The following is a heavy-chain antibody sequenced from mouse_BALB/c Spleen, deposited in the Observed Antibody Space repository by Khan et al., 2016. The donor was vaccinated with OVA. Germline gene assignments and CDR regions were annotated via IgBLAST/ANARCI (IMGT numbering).Heavy chain of an antibody. V-gene: IGHV1S135*01. Sequence: VQLQQSGPELMKPGASVNISCKASGYSFTSYYIHWVKQSHGKSLEWIGYIDPFNGGTDYNQKFKGKATWTVDTSSSTAYMHLSSLTSEDSAVYYGARGAFGYWGQGTLVTVSA. J-gene: IGHJ3*01. CDR2: IDPFNGGT. CDR3: ARGAFGY. CDR1: GYSFTSYY.